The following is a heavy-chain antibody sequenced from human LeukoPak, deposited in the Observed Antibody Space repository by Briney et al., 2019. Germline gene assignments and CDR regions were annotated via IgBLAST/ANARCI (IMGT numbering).Heavy chain of an antibody. CDR1: GFNVSNHY. Sequence: GGSLRLSCAASGFNVSNHYMSWVRQAPGKGLEWVSIIYSGGNSRYADSVKGRFNLSRDTSNNTLYLQMNSLRVEDTAVYYCTRDQAFYGSGSYSWYFDLWGRGTLVTVSS. D-gene: IGHD3-10*01. CDR3: TRDQAFYGSGSYSWYFDL. V-gene: IGHV3-66*01. CDR2: IYSGGNS. J-gene: IGHJ2*01.